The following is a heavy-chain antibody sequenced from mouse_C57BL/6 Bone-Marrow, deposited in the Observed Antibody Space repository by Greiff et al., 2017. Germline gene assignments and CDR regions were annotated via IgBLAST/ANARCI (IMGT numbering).Heavy chain of an antibody. CDR1: GYTFTSYW. D-gene: IGHD2-2*01. CDR2: IDPSDSYT. V-gene: IGHV1-59*01. CDR3: ARRDYGYDGAWFAY. Sequence: VQLQQPGAELVRPGTSVKLSCKASGYTFTSYWMHWVKQRPGQGLEWIGVIDPSDSYTNYNQKFKGKATLTVDTSSSTAYMQLSSLTSEDSAVYYCARRDYGYDGAWFAYWGQGTLVTVSA. J-gene: IGHJ3*01.